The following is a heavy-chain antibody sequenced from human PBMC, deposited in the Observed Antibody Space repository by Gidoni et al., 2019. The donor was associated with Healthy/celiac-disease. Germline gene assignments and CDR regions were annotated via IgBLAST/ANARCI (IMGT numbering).Heavy chain of an antibody. CDR1: GFTFSSYG. D-gene: IGHD4-17*01. Sequence: EVQLVESGGGLVKPGGSLRLSCAASGFTFSSYGMNWVRKAPGKGVEWVSSISSSSSYIYYADSVKGRFTISRDNAKNSLYLQMNSLRAEDTAVYYCASTVTTDYWGQGTLVTVSS. V-gene: IGHV3-21*01. CDR3: ASTVTTDY. CDR2: ISSSSSYI. J-gene: IGHJ4*02.